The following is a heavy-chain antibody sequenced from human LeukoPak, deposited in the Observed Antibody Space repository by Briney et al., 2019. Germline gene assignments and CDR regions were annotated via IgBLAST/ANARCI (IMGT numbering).Heavy chain of an antibody. Sequence: SETLSLTYTVSGGSISSYYWSWIRQPPGKGLEWIGYIYYSGSTNYNPSLKSRVTISVDTSKNQFSLKLSSVTAADTAVYYCARVADSSGYLSDYWGQGTLVTVSS. D-gene: IGHD3-22*01. CDR1: GGSISSYY. CDR3: ARVADSSGYLSDY. V-gene: IGHV4-59*01. CDR2: IYYSGST. J-gene: IGHJ4*02.